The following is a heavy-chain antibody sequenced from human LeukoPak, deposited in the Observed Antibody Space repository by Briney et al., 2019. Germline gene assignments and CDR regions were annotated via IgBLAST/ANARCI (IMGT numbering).Heavy chain of an antibody. D-gene: IGHD4-11*01. V-gene: IGHV3-30*18. CDR3: AKVGLPVTTILDYFDY. J-gene: IGHJ4*02. CDR1: GSTVSSNY. Sequence: PGGSLRLSCAASGSTVSSNYMSWVRQAPGKGLGWVAVISYDGGNKYYADSVKGRFTISRDNSKNTLYLQMNSLRAEDTAVYYCAKVGLPVTTILDYFDYWGQGTLVTVSS. CDR2: ISYDGGNK.